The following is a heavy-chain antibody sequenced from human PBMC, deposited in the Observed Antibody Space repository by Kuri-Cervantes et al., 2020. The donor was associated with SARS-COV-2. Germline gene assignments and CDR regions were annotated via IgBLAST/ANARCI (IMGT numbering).Heavy chain of an antibody. D-gene: IGHD6-13*01. J-gene: IGHJ6*03. Sequence: SETLSLTCTVSGGSISSSSYYWGWIRQPPGKGLEWIGSIYYSGSTYYNPSLKSRVTISVDTSKNQFSLKLSSVTAADTAVYYCARLYSSSWYYYYMDVWGKGTTVTVSS. CDR2: IYYSGST. V-gene: IGHV4-39*07. CDR1: GGSISSSSYY. CDR3: ARLYSSSWYYYYMDV.